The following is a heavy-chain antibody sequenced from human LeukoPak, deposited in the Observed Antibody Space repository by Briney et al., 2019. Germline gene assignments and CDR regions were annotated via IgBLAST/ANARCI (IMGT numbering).Heavy chain of an antibody. CDR2: IKPSGGST. J-gene: IGHJ5*02. Sequence: ASVKVSCKASGYTFTGYYMHWVRQAPGQGLEWMGIIKPSGGSTTYAQKFQGRVTMTRDTSTSTVYMELSSLRSEDTAVYYCARGVYSSSSVNWFDPWGQGTLVTVSS. D-gene: IGHD6-6*01. CDR3: ARGVYSSSSVNWFDP. CDR1: GYTFTGYY. V-gene: IGHV1-46*01.